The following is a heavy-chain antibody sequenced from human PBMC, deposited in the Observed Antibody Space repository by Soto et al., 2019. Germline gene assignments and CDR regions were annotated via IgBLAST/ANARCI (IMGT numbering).Heavy chain of an antibody. Sequence: ASVKVSCKASGYTFTSYGISWVRQAPGQGLEWMGWISAYNGNTDYAQKLQGRVTMTTDTSTSTAYMELRSLRSDDTAVYYCARDRYYDFWSGYYEFDPWGQGTLVTVSS. CDR2: ISAYNGNT. V-gene: IGHV1-18*04. CDR3: ARDRYYDFWSGYYEFDP. CDR1: GYTFTSYG. D-gene: IGHD3-3*01. J-gene: IGHJ5*02.